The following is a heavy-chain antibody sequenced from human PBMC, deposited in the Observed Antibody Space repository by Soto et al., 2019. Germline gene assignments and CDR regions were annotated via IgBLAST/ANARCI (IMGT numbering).Heavy chain of an antibody. J-gene: IGHJ4*02. Sequence: GGSLRLSCAASGFTFSSYAMHWVRQAPGKGLEWVAVISYDGSNKYYADSVKGRFTISRDNSENTLYLQMNSLRAEDTAVYYCARSPSPRYCSSTSCYTSRGQLDYWGQGTLVTVSS. D-gene: IGHD2-2*02. CDR3: ARSPSPRYCSSTSCYTSRGQLDY. CDR2: ISYDGSNK. V-gene: IGHV3-30-3*01. CDR1: GFTFSSYA.